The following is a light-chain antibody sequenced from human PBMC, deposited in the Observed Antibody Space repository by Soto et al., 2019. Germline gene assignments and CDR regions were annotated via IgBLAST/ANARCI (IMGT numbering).Light chain of an antibody. Sequence: IVMTQSPATLSVSPGDSATLSCRGSQNIRRSLAWYQQRPGQPPRLLIYNSFTRAPGVAARFSGSGSGTDFTLTISSLQVEDFAVYFCQQYENWPPVTCGGGTKVDIK. CDR1: QNIRRS. CDR2: NSF. V-gene: IGKV3-15*01. J-gene: IGKJ4*01. CDR3: QQYENWPPVT.